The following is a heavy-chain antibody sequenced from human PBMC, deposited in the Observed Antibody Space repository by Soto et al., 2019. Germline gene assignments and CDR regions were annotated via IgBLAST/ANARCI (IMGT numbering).Heavy chain of an antibody. CDR1: GGSFSGYY. Sequence: PSETLSLTCAVYGGSFSGYYWSWIRQPPGKGLEWIGEINHSGSTNYNPSLKSRVTISVDTSKNQFSLKLSSVTAADTAVYYCARASKWRGSSSWCLDYWGQVTLVTVSS. CDR2: INHSGST. D-gene: IGHD6-13*01. CDR3: ARASKWRGSSSWCLDY. J-gene: IGHJ4*02. V-gene: IGHV4-34*01.